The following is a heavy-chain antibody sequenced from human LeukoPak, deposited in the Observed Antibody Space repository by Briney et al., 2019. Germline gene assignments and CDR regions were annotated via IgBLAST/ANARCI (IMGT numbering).Heavy chain of an antibody. V-gene: IGHV3-23*01. D-gene: IGHD2-15*01. CDR2: ISGSGGST. J-gene: IGHJ1*01. CDR1: GFTFSSYA. Sequence: GGSLRLSCAASGFTFSSYAMSWVRQAPGKGLEWLSDISGSGGSTYYADSVKGRFTISRDSSKNTLYLQMNSLRPEDTAVYYCANTLGVVAREYFHHWGQGTLGTVSS. CDR3: ANTLGVVAREYFHH.